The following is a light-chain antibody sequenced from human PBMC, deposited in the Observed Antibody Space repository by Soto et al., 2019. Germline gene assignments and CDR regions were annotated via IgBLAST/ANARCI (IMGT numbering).Light chain of an antibody. V-gene: IGKV3-15*01. CDR3: QHYSTWLWT. CDR1: QSVNSK. Sequence: EKVMKQSPATLSVSPGKRATLSCRASQSVNSKLAWYQQKPGQGPRLLIYGASSRATGIPARFSGSGSGTEFTLTISSLPSEDFAVYHCQHYSTWLWTFGQGTKVEIK. J-gene: IGKJ1*01. CDR2: GAS.